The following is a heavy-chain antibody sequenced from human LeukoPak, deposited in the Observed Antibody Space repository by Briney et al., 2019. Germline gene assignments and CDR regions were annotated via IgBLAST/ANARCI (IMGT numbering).Heavy chain of an antibody. V-gene: IGHV4-39*07. CDR3: ARSMVTTDRNFDH. CDR2: VSHSGAT. CDR1: GGSISSSSYY. Sequence: SETLSLTCTVSGGSISSSSYYWGWIRQPPGRGPEWIGTVSHSGATQYNPSLTSRVTVSLDTSKNQFSLSLNSVTAADTAVFYCARSMVTTDRNFDHWGQGTLVTVSS. J-gene: IGHJ4*01. D-gene: IGHD2-21*02.